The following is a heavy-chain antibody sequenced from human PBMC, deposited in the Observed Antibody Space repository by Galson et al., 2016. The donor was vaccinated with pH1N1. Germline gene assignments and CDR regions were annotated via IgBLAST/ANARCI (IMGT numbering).Heavy chain of an antibody. V-gene: IGHV4-4*07. CDR3: ARHRMWLTFPDY. D-gene: IGHD6-19*01. CDR1: GASMKSYY. J-gene: IGHJ4*02. Sequence: VSGASMKSYYWSWIRHPAEKTLEWIGRVHMTVGITYNPSLKSRVTMSVETSKNQLSLTLTSVTAADTAVYYCARHRMWLTFPDYWGQGTLATVS. CDR2: VHMTVGI.